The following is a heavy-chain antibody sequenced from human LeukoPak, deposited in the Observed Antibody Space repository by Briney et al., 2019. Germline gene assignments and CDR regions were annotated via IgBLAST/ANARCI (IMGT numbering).Heavy chain of an antibody. CDR2: ISSSSDYI. CDR3: ARGYCSSTSCYEVDY. J-gene: IGHJ4*02. V-gene: IGHV3-21*01. Sequence: GGSLRLSCAASGFTFSSYSMKWVRQAPGKGLEWVSSISSSSDYIYYADSVKGRFTISRDNAKNSLYLQMNSLRAEDTAVYYCARGYCSSTSCYEVDYWGQGTLVTVSS. CDR1: GFTFSSYS. D-gene: IGHD2-2*01.